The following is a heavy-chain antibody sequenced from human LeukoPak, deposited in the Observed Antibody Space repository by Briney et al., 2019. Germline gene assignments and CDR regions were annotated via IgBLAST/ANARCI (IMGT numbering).Heavy chain of an antibody. CDR3: ARDSTVTTLPFDP. D-gene: IGHD4-17*01. V-gene: IGHV1-2*02. CDR2: INPNSGGT. CDR1: GGTFSSYA. Sequence: ASVKVSCKASGGTFSSYAISWVRQAPGQGLEWMGWINPNSGGTNYAQKFQGRVTMTRDTSISTAYMELSRLRSDDTAVYYCARDSTVTTLPFDPWGQGTLVTVSS. J-gene: IGHJ5*02.